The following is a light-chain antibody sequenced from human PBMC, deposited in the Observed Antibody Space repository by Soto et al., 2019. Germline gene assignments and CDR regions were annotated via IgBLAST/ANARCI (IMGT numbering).Light chain of an antibody. CDR2: AAS. J-gene: IGKJ1*01. CDR1: QGISSY. Sequence: DIQLTQSPSFLSASVGDRVTITCRASQGISSYLAWYQQKPGKAPKLLIYAASTLQSGVPSRSSGSGSGTEFTLTISSLQPDDFATYYCQQYNSYSSTFGQGTKVDIK. V-gene: IGKV1-9*01. CDR3: QQYNSYSST.